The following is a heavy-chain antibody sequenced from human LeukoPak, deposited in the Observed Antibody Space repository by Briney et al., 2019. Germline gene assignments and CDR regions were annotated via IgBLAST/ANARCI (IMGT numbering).Heavy chain of an antibody. CDR3: ARDSYYYGSGSLDY. J-gene: IGHJ4*02. CDR1: GYTFTGYY. V-gene: IGHV1-2*02. CDR2: INPNSGGT. D-gene: IGHD3-10*01. Sequence: ASVTVSCKASGYTFTGYYMHWVRQAPGQGLEWMGWINPNSGGTNYAQKFQGRVTMTRDTSISTAYMELSRLRSDDTAVYYCARDSYYYGSGSLDYWGQGALVTVSS.